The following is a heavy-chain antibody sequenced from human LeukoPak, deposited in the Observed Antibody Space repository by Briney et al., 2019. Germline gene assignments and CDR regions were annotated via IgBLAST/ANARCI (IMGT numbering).Heavy chain of an antibody. J-gene: IGHJ4*02. Sequence: GGSLRLSCAASGFTFSRHGMHWVRQAPGKGLEWVAFIRYDGSDKYYADSVRGRFTISRDNAKNSLYLYMNSLRAEDTAVYYCATSYDILIGYFGSWGQGTLVTVSS. D-gene: IGHD3-9*01. CDR1: GFTFSRHG. CDR3: ATSYDILIGYFGS. CDR2: IRYDGSDK. V-gene: IGHV3-30*02.